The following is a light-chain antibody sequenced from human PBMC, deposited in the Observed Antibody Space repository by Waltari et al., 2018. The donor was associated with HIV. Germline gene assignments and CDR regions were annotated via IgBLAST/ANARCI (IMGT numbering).Light chain of an antibody. J-gene: IGKJ2*01. Sequence: DIQLTQSPSSLSASIGDTVTITCRASRDINNYLNWYQQRPGQAPKLLIYDASNLEPGVPPRFSGSGSGTEFTLTISSLQSEDTATYYCQQYGRLPPVAFGQGTKVESK. CDR3: QQYGRLPPVA. V-gene: IGKV1-33*01. CDR1: RDINNY. CDR2: DAS.